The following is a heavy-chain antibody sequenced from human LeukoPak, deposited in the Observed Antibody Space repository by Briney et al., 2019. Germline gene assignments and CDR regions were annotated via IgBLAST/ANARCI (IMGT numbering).Heavy chain of an antibody. J-gene: IGHJ4*02. CDR3: VRDMGYYDKV. CDR2: NNRDGSST. CDR1: GFTFSTYW. D-gene: IGHD3-22*01. V-gene: IGHV3-74*01. Sequence: GGSLRLSCAASGFTFSTYWMHWVRQAPGKGLVWVSRNNRDGSSTNYADSVKGRFTISRDNAKNTLYLQMNSLRAEDTAVYYCVRDMGYYDKVWGQGTLVTVSS.